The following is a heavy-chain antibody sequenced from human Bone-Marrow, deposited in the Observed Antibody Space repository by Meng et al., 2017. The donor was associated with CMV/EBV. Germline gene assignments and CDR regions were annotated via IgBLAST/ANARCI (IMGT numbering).Heavy chain of an antibody. CDR1: GGSISSYY. D-gene: IGHD2-15*01. Sequence: SETLSLTCTVSGGSISSYYWSWIRQPPGKGLEWIGYIYYSGSTNYNPSLKSRVTISVDTSKTQFSLKLRSVTAADTAVYYCARLGRHCSGGSCYFGWFDPWGQGTLVTVSS. V-gene: IGHV4-59*01. CDR2: IYYSGST. CDR3: ARLGRHCSGGSCYFGWFDP. J-gene: IGHJ5*02.